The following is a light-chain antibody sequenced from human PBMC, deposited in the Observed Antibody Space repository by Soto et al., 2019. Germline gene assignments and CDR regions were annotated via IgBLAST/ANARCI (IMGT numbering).Light chain of an antibody. Sequence: EIVLTQSPGTLSLSPGERATLSCRASQSFSSSYLAWYQQKPGQAPRLLIYGASSRATGMPDGFSGSGSGTDFTLTISSREPEDFAVYYCQQYCSSPFTFGPGTKVDIK. V-gene: IGKV3-20*01. CDR3: QQYCSSPFT. CDR2: GAS. CDR1: QSFSSSY. J-gene: IGKJ3*01.